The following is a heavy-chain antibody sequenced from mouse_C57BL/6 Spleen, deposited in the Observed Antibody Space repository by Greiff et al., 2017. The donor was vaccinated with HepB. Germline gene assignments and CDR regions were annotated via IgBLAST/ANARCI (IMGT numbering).Heavy chain of an antibody. V-gene: IGHV14-1*01. CDR2: IDPEDGDT. D-gene: IGHD1-1*01. J-gene: IGHJ4*01. CDR3: TTDYYGSSFMDY. Sequence: EVQLQQSGAELVRPGASVKLSCTASGFNIKDYYMHWVKQRPEQGLEWIGRIDPEDGDTEYAPKFQGKATMTADTSSNTSYLQLSSLTSEDTAVYYCTTDYYGSSFMDYWGQGTSVTVSS. CDR1: GFNIKDYY.